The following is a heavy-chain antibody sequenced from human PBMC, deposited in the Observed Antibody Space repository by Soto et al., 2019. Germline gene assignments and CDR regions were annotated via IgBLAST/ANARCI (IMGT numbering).Heavy chain of an antibody. Sequence: PSETLSLTCTVSGGSISSSSYYWGWIRQPPGKGLEWIGSIYYSGSTYYNPSLKSRVTISVDTSKNQFSLKLSSVTAADTAVHYCAKITMIVEKWGQGTLVTVSS. D-gene: IGHD3-22*01. V-gene: IGHV4-39*01. J-gene: IGHJ4*02. CDR3: AKITMIVEK. CDR1: GGSISSSSYY. CDR2: IYYSGST.